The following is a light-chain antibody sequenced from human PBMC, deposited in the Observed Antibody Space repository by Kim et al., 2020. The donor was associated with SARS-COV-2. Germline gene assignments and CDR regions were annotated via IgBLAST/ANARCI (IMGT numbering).Light chain of an antibody. J-gene: IGLJ2*01. CDR3: QSYDSSLSGSV. V-gene: IGLV1-40*01. CDR1: TSNIGAGYG. Sequence: RGTISCTGSTSNIGAGYGVHWYQQLPGTAPKLLIYGNSNRPSGVPDRFSGSKSGTSASLAITGLQAEDEADYYCQSYDSSLSGSVFGGGTQLTVL. CDR2: GNS.